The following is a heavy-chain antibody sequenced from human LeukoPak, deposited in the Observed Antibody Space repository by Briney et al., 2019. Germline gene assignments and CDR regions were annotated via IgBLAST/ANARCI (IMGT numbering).Heavy chain of an antibody. D-gene: IGHD3-16*01. CDR2: IYYSGST. CDR1: GGSISSSSYY. V-gene: IGHV4-39*07. J-gene: IGHJ3*02. CDR3: ARDRNLPFLNPRGEHAFDI. Sequence: SETLSLTCTVSGGSISSSSYYWGWIRQPPGKGLEWIGSIYYSGSTYYNPSLKSRVTISVDTSKNQFSLKLSSVTAADTAVYYCARDRNLPFLNPRGEHAFDIWGQGTMVTVSS.